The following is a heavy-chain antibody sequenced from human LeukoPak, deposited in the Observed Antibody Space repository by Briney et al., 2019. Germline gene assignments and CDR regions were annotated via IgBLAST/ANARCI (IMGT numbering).Heavy chain of an antibody. CDR1: GDTFSIYA. D-gene: IGHD2-2*01. J-gene: IGHJ6*03. V-gene: IGHV1-69*06. CDR2: LLPIFGPA. CDR3: ARGPIIDIVIVPAADDYYYIDV. Sequence: SVKVSCEASGDTFSIYAISWVRRAPGQGLEWMGELLPIFGPAIYAQKFQGRVTITADKSTSTAYMELSSLRSGDTAVYYCARGPIIDIVIVPAADDYYYIDVWGKGTTVTISS.